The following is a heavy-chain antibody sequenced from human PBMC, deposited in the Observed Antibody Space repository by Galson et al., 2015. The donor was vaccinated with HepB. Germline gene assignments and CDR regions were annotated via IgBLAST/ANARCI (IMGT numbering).Heavy chain of an antibody. CDR3: AREPRGYSYGSGDY. Sequence: SVKVSCKASGYTFTSYGISWVRQAPGQGLEWVGWISAYNGNTNYAQKLQGRVTMTTDTSTSTAYMELRSLRSDDTAVYYCAREPRGYSYGSGDYWGQGTLVTVSS. V-gene: IGHV1-18*01. D-gene: IGHD5-18*01. CDR1: GYTFTSYG. J-gene: IGHJ4*02. CDR2: ISAYNGNT.